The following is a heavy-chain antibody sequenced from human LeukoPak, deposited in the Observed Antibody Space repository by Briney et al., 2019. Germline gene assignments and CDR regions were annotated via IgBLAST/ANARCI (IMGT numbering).Heavy chain of an antibody. D-gene: IGHD4-11*01. CDR1: GYSISSGYY. Sequence: KPSETLSLTCAVSGYSISSGYYWGWIRQPPGKGLEWIGSIYHSGGTYYNPSLKSRVTISVDTSKNQFSLKLSSVTAADTAVYYCAGSYSNYVGWFDPWGQGTLVTVSS. CDR2: IYHSGGT. CDR3: AGSYSNYVGWFDP. J-gene: IGHJ5*02. V-gene: IGHV4-38-2*01.